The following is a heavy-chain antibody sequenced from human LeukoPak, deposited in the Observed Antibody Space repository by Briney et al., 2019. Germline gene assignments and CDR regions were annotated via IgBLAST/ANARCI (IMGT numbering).Heavy chain of an antibody. J-gene: IGHJ3*01. V-gene: IGHV1-69*06. CDR3: ARDRGYYGSGSSEAA. CDR1: GGTFSSYA. CDR2: IIPIFGTA. D-gene: IGHD3-10*01. Sequence: RASVKVSCKASGGTFSSYAISWVRQTPGQGLEWMGGIIPIFGTANYAQKFQGRVTITADKSTSTAYMELSSLRSEDTAVYYCARDRGYYGSGSSEAAWGQGTMVTVSS.